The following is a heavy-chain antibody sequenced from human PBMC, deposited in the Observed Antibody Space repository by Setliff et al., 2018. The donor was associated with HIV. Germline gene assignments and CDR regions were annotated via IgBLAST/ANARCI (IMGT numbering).Heavy chain of an antibody. CDR1: GASITTNSYY. D-gene: IGHD3-10*01. J-gene: IGHJ5*02. CDR3: ARFVLAWFDP. Sequence: SETLSLTCAVSGASITTNSYYWGWIRQTPEKGLEWIGDFYYSGTTYYNPSLKSRATISVDTSQNQFSLRLSSVTAADTAVYHCARFVLAWFDPWGQGTLVTVSS. CDR2: FYYSGTT. V-gene: IGHV4-39*01.